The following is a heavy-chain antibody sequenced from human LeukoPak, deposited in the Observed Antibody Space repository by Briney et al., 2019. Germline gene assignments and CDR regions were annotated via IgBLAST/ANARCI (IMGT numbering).Heavy chain of an antibody. J-gene: IGHJ5*02. D-gene: IGHD2-15*01. CDR2: ISTSSSYI. V-gene: IGHV3-21*01. CDR1: GFTFDDYA. CDR3: ARGADGVSSNSRGWFDP. Sequence: PGRSLRLSCAASGFTFDDYAMHWVRQGPGKGLERVSSISTSSSYIYYADSVRGRFTISRDNAKNSLYLQMNSLRAEDTAVYSCARGADGVSSNSRGWFDPWGQGTLVTVSS.